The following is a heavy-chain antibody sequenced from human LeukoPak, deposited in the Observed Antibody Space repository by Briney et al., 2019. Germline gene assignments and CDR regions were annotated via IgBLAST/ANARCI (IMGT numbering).Heavy chain of an antibody. D-gene: IGHD6-6*01. V-gene: IGHV3-48*04. CDR2: ISSSSTSI. CDR3: ARGGAARPDI. CDR1: GFTFSSYG. Sequence: GGSLRLSCAASGFTFSSYGMSWVRQAPGKGLEWVSYISSSSTSIDYADSVRGRFTIFRDNARNSLYLQMNSLRAEDTAVYYCARGGAARPDIWGQGTMVIVS. J-gene: IGHJ3*02.